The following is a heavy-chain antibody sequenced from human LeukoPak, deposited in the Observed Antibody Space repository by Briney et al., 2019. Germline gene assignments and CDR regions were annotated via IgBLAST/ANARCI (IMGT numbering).Heavy chain of an antibody. J-gene: IGHJ3*02. V-gene: IGHV1-2*02. CDR1: GYTFTGYY. Sequence: ASVKVSCKASGYTFTGYYMHWVRQAPGQGLEWMGWINPNSGGTNYAQKFQGRVTMTRDTSISTAYMELRSLRSDDTAVYYCARDQGTYYYDSSGYDAFDIWGQGTMVTVSS. CDR3: ARDQGTYYYDSSGYDAFDI. CDR2: INPNSGGT. D-gene: IGHD3-22*01.